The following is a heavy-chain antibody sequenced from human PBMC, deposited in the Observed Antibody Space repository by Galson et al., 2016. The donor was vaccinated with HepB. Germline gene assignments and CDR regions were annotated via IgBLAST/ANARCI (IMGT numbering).Heavy chain of an antibody. J-gene: IGHJ4*02. CDR2: ISYDGNNI. D-gene: IGHD4-17*01. CDR1: GFSFRSYD. V-gene: IGHV3-33*01. Sequence: SLRLSCAASGFSFRSYDMHWVRQAPGKGLEWVAGISYDGNNINYGYSVKGRFIISRDNPKNTLYPQMNSLRAEDTAVYFCARDRCTVTYLDYWGQGTLVSVSS. CDR3: ARDRCTVTYLDY.